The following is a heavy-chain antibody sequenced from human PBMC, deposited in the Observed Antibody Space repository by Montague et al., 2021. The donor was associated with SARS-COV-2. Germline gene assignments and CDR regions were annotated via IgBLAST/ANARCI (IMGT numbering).Heavy chain of an antibody. Sequence: SLRLSCAASGFTFSSYDMHWVRQAPGKGLEWVAVIWYGGSNQYYGDSAKGRFTISRDNSKNTLYLQMNSLRAGDTAVYYCAREYSAPRWFGEYNRYGMNVWGQGTTVTVSS. D-gene: IGHD3-10*01. CDR2: IWYGGSNQ. CDR3: AREYSAPRWFGEYNRYGMNV. J-gene: IGHJ6*02. CDR1: GFTFSSYD. V-gene: IGHV3-33*08.